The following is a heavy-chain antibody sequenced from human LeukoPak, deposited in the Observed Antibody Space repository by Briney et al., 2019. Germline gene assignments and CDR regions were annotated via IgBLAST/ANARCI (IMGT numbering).Heavy chain of an antibody. Sequence: PSETLSLTCTVSGGSISSYYWSWIRQPPGKGLEWIGYIYYSGSTNYNPSLKSRVTISVDTSKNRFSLKLSSVTAADTAVYYCARAAYYDFWSGYYPYGMDVWGEGTTVTVSS. V-gene: IGHV4-59*01. CDR3: ARAAYYDFWSGYYPYGMDV. J-gene: IGHJ6*04. D-gene: IGHD3-3*01. CDR2: IYYSGST. CDR1: GGSISSYY.